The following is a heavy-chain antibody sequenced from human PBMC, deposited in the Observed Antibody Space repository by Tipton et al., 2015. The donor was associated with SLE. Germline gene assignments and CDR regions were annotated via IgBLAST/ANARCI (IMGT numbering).Heavy chain of an antibody. D-gene: IGHD5-12*01. CDR1: GHTFTSYS. J-gene: IGHJ5*02. Sequence: QVQLVQSGAEVRKPGASVSVPCKASGHTFTSYSINWVRQAPGQGLEWMGWISADNGNTSYAQKFQGRVTMTTDTSTSTVYMDLRRLRSDDTAAYYCATDMVAARAWGQGTLVTVSS. CDR2: ISADNGNT. CDR3: ATDMVAARA. V-gene: IGHV1-18*01.